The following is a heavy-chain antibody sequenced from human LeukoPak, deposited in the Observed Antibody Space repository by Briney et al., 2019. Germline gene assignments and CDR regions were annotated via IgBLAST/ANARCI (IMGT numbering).Heavy chain of an antibody. V-gene: IGHV4-39*01. J-gene: IGHJ3*02. CDR2: IYYSGST. D-gene: IGHD3-9*01. Sequence: SETLSLTCPVSAGSMSSSNYYWGWIRQPPGKGLEWIRSIYYSGSTYYNPSLKSRVTISVDTSKNQFSLKLSSVTAADTAVYYCARQYYDILTFYYDSFDIWGQGTMVTVSS. CDR3: ARQYYDILTFYYDSFDI. CDR1: AGSMSSSNYY.